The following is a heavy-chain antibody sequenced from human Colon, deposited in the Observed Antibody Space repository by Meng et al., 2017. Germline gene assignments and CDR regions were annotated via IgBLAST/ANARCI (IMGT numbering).Heavy chain of an antibody. CDR2: INHSGST. Sequence: SETLSLTCAVYGGSFSGYYWSWIRQPPGKGLEWIGEINHSGSTNYNPSLKSRVTISVDTSKYQFSLKLSSVTAADTAVYYCARDSSSWYGPFDYWGQGKLVTVSS. CDR3: ARDSSSWYGPFDY. D-gene: IGHD6-13*01. J-gene: IGHJ4*02. CDR1: GGSFSGYY. V-gene: IGHV4-34*01.